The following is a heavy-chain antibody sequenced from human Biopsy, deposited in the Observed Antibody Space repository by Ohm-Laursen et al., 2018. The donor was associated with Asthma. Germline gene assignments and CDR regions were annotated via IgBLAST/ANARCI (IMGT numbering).Heavy chain of an antibody. D-gene: IGHD1-26*01. CDR2: INPSGGST. V-gene: IGHV1-46*01. Sequence: SLVKVSCKVSGYTFTSYYMHWVRQAPGQGLEWMGIINPSGGSTSYAQKFQGRVTMTRDTSTSTVYMELSSLRVEDTAVFYCARAKSGSFYSPADYWGQGTLVTVSS. CDR1: GYTFTSYY. J-gene: IGHJ4*02. CDR3: ARAKSGSFYSPADY.